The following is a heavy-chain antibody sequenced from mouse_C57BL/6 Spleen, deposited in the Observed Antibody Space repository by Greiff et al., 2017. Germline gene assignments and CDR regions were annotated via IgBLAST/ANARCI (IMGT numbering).Heavy chain of an antibody. J-gene: IGHJ4*01. D-gene: IGHD1-1*01. CDR3: ARFITTLVDAMDY. CDR2: IYPGSGST. CDR1: GYTFTSYW. V-gene: IGHV1-55*01. Sequence: QVHVKQSGAELVKPGASVKMSCKASGYTFTSYWITWVKQRPGQGLEWIGDIYPGSGSTNYNEKFKSKATLTVDTSSSTAYMQLSSLTSEDSAVYYCARFITTLVDAMDYWGQGTSVTVSS.